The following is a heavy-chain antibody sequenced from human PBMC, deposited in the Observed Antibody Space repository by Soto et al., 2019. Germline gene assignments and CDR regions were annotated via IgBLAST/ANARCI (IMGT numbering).Heavy chain of an antibody. CDR3: ARARIVVVPAEYCGMDV. V-gene: IGHV3-48*03. J-gene: IGHJ6*02. CDR1: GFTFSSYE. CDR2: ISSSGSTI. Sequence: VGSLRLSCAASGFTFSSYEMNWVRQAPGKGLEWVSYISSSGSTIYYADSVKGRFTISRDNAKNSLYLQMNSLRAEDTAVYYCARARIVVVPAEYCGMDVWGQGTTVTVSS. D-gene: IGHD2-2*01.